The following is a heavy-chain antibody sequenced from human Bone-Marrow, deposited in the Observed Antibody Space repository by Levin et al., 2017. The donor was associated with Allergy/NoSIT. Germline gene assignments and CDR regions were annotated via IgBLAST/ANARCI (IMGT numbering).Heavy chain of an antibody. Sequence: GGSLRLSCKASGYTFTSYGISWVRQAPGQGLEWMGWISAYNGNTNYAQKLQGRVTMTTDTSTSTAYMELRSLRSDDTAVYYCARGYYYYGSGSYYRAFDIWGQGTMVTVSS. CDR2: ISAYNGNT. J-gene: IGHJ3*02. D-gene: IGHD3-10*01. CDR3: ARGYYYYGSGSYYRAFDI. CDR1: GYTFTSYG. V-gene: IGHV1-18*01.